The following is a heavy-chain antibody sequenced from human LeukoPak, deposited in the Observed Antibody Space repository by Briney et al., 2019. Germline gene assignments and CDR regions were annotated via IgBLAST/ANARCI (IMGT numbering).Heavy chain of an antibody. V-gene: IGHV3-7*01. CDR3: ARDIPHSGSYLPLDY. CDR1: GFTFSDFW. CDR2: IKEDGSEK. J-gene: IGHJ4*02. D-gene: IGHD1-26*01. Sequence: GGSLRLSCAASGFTFSDFWMSWVRQAPGKRLEWVANIKEDGSEKYYVDSVKGRFTISRDNAKNSLYLQINSLTAEDTAVYYCARDIPHSGSYLPLDYWGQGTLVTVHS.